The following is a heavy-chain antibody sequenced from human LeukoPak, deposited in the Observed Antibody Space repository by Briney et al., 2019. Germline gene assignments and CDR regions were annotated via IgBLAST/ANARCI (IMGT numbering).Heavy chain of an antibody. Sequence: ASVKVSCKASGYTFTSSDINWVRQATGQGLEWMGWMNPNSGNTGYAQKFQGRVTMTRNTSISTAYMELSSLRSEDTAVYYCARSGSAPYYYYYMDVWGKGTTVTVSS. J-gene: IGHJ6*03. D-gene: IGHD1-26*01. CDR2: MNPNSGNT. CDR3: ARSGSAPYYYYYMDV. V-gene: IGHV1-8*01. CDR1: GYTFTSSD.